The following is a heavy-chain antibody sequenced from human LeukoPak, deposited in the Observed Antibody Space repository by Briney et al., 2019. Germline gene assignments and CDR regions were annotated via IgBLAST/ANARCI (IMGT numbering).Heavy chain of an antibody. CDR1: GYTFTSYG. CDR3: ARVEAYCSRTSCHDY. D-gene: IGHD2-2*01. CDR2: ISAYNGNT. Sequence: ASVKVSCKASGYTFTSYGTSWVRQAPGQGLEWMGWISAYNGNTDYAQKFQGRVTMTTDTSTSTAYMELRSLISDDKAVYYCARVEAYCSRTSCHDYWGLGTLVTVSS. V-gene: IGHV1-18*01. J-gene: IGHJ4*02.